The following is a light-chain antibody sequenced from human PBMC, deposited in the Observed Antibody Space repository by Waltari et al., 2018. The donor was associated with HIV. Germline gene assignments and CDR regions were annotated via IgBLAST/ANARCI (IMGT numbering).Light chain of an antibody. V-gene: IGLV2-14*03. CDR3: SSYTSSSVV. Sequence: SALTPPASVSGSPGQSITIPCTGTISDVGGCNYVSWYQQHPGKAPKLMIYDVSNRPSGVSNRFSGSKSGNAASLTISGLQAEDEADYYCSSYTSSSVVFGGGTKLTVL. CDR1: ISDVGGCNY. J-gene: IGLJ2*01. CDR2: DVS.